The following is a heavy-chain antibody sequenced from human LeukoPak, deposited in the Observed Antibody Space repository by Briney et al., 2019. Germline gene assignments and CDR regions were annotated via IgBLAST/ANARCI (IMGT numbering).Heavy chain of an antibody. CDR1: GYSFTSYW. Sequence: KISCKGSGYSFTSYWISWVRQAPGQGLEWMGRIIPILGIANYAQKFQGRVTITADKSTSTAYMELSSLRSEDTAVYYCARDHLITMIVDVWGQGTTVTVSS. V-gene: IGHV1-69*04. J-gene: IGHJ6*02. CDR2: IIPILGIA. D-gene: IGHD3-22*01. CDR3: ARDHLITMIVDV.